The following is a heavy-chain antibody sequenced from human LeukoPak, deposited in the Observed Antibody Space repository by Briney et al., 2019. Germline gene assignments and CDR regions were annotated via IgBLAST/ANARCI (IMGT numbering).Heavy chain of an antibody. D-gene: IGHD3/OR15-3a*01. Sequence: PSGTLSLTCTVSGDSISSNNWWSWVRQPPGKGLEWIGDIYHSGITNYSPSLKSRVTISVDKSMNQFFLNLTSVTAADTAVYFCARLNTNGLRWFDPWGQGTLVTVSS. V-gene: IGHV4-4*02. CDR1: GDSISSNNW. J-gene: IGHJ5*02. CDR2: IYHSGIT. CDR3: ARLNTNGLRWFDP.